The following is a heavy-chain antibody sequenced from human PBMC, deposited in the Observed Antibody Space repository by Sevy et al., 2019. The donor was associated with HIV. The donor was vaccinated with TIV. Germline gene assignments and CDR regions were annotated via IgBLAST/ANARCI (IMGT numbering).Heavy chain of an antibody. D-gene: IGHD3-22*01. Sequence: GGSLRLSCAASGFTFSSYWMSWVRQAPGKGLEWVANIKQDGSEKYYVDSVKGRFTISRDNAKNSLYLQMNSLRAEDTAVYYCARDTYYYDSSGYYYHNWFDPWGQRTLVTVSS. CDR3: ARDTYYYDSSGYYYHNWFDP. CDR2: IKQDGSEK. V-gene: IGHV3-7*01. CDR1: GFTFSSYW. J-gene: IGHJ5*02.